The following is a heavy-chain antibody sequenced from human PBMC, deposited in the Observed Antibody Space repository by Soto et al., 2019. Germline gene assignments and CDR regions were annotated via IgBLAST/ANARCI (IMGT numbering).Heavy chain of an antibody. D-gene: IGHD2-2*01. CDR3: AKTIVPAATYYYYYMDV. CDR1: GFTFSSYA. Sequence: GGSLRLSCAASGFTFSSYAMSWVRQAPGKGLEWVSAISGSGGSTYYADSVKGRFTISRDNSKNTLYLQMNSLRAEDTAVYYCAKTIVPAATYYYYYMDVWGKGTTVTVSS. V-gene: IGHV3-23*01. J-gene: IGHJ6*03. CDR2: ISGSGGST.